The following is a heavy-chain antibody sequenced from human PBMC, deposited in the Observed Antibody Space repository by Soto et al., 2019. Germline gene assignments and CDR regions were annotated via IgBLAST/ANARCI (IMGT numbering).Heavy chain of an antibody. CDR1: GGSISSYY. Sequence: KTSETLSLTCTVSGGSISSYYWSWIRQPPGKGLEWIGYIYYSGSTNYNPSLKSRVTISVDTSKNQFSLKLSSVTAADTAVYYCARVTRNTIFGVVEYYYYGMDVWGQGTTVTVSS. J-gene: IGHJ6*02. CDR3: ARVTRNTIFGVVEYYYYGMDV. D-gene: IGHD3-3*01. CDR2: IYYSGST. V-gene: IGHV4-59*01.